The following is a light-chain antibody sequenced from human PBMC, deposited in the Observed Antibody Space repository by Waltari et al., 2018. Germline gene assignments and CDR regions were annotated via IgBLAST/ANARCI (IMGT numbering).Light chain of an antibody. CDR1: ERVIYSSNNKNY. Sequence: EIVMTQSPDSLAVPLGERATIKCKASERVIYSSNNKNYLAWYQQKPGHPPKLLIYWASTRESGVPDRFSGSGSGTDFTLTINSLQAEDVAVYYCQQYFDNPLTFGGGTKVEIK. CDR3: QQYFDNPLT. V-gene: IGKV4-1*01. J-gene: IGKJ4*01. CDR2: WAS.